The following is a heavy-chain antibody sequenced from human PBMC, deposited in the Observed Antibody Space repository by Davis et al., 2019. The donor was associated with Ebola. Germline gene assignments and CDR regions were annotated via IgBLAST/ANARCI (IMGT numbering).Heavy chain of an antibody. J-gene: IGHJ4*02. V-gene: IGHV3-15*01. CDR1: GFTFNYAW. D-gene: IGHD1-26*01. Sequence: PGGSLRLSCAASGFTFNYAWMTWVRQAPGKGLEWVGRIKSKSDGGTADYAAPVRGRFTISRDDSKNTLYLQMNSLKTEDTAVYYCVKWSYARFDYWGQGTLVTVS. CDR3: VKWSYARFDY. CDR2: IKSKSDGGTA.